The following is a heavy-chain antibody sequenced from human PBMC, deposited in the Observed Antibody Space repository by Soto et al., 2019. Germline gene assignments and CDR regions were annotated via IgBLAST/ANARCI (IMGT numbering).Heavy chain of an antibody. CDR1: GGSISRNSYY. CDR3: ARHDWNRVDY. Sequence: QMQLQESGPGLVKPSETLSLTCTVSGGSISRNSYYWGWIRQPPGKGLAWIGSNYYSGSTYYNPSLKSRVTISGDTSKNQFSLKLSSVAAAATAVYYCARHDWNRVDYWGQGTLVTVSS. CDR2: NYYSGST. V-gene: IGHV4-39*01. J-gene: IGHJ4*02. D-gene: IGHD1-1*01.